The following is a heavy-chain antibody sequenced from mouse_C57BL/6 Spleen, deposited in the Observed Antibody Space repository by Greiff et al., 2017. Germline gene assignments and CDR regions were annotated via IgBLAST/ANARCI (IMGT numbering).Heavy chain of an antibody. CDR1: GYTFTDYY. J-gene: IGHJ3*01. CDR2: INPNNGGT. CDR3: ARSGGSSLAY. D-gene: IGHD1-1*01. V-gene: IGHV1-26*01. Sequence: EVQLQQSGPELVKPGASVKISCKASGYTFTDYYMNWVKQSPGKSLEWIGDINPNNGGTSYNQKFKGKATLTVDKSSSTAYMELRSLTSEDSAFYYCARSGGSSLAYWGQGTLVTVSA.